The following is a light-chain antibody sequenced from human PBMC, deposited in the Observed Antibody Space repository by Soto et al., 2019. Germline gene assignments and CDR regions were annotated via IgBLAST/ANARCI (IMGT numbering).Light chain of an antibody. CDR3: QQTYSAPWT. CDR1: QGVSIY. Sequence: DYQMTQSPSSLSASVGDRVTITCRASQGVSIYLNWYQQRPGKAPSLLIYAASSLQSGVPSRFSGSGSGTDFTLTINCLQPEDFATYYCQQTYSAPWTFGQGPKVEIK. J-gene: IGKJ1*01. V-gene: IGKV1-39*01. CDR2: AAS.